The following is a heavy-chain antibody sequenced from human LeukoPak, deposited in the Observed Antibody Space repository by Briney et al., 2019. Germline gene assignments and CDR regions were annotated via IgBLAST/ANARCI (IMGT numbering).Heavy chain of an antibody. V-gene: IGHV1-69*05. CDR1: GGTFSSYA. J-gene: IGHJ4*02. D-gene: IGHD3-22*01. CDR3: ARDDALYYYDSSGSLGLDY. CDR2: IIPIFGTA. Sequence: SVKVSCKASGGTFSSYAISWVRQAPGQGLEWMGGIIPIFGTANYAQKFQGRVTMTTDTSTSTAYMELRSLRSDDTAVYYCARDDALYYYDSSGSLGLDYWGQGTLVTVSS.